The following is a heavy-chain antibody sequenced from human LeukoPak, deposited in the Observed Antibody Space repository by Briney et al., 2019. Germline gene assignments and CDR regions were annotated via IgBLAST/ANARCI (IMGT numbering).Heavy chain of an antibody. V-gene: IGHV1-18*01. Sequence: ASVKVSCKASGYTFTSYGISWVRQAPGQGLEWMGWIGAYNGNTNYAQKLQGRVTMTTDTSTSTAYMELRSLRSDDTAVYYCARDYGSGYCDPRPLDYWGQGTLVTVSS. CDR2: IGAYNGNT. D-gene: IGHD3-22*01. CDR1: GYTFTSYG. CDR3: ARDYGSGYCDPRPLDY. J-gene: IGHJ4*02.